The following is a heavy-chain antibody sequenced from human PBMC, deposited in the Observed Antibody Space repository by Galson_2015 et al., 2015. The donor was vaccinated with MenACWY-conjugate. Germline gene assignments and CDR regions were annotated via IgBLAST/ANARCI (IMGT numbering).Heavy chain of an antibody. Sequence: SVKVSCKASGLIFTNRGLNWARQAPGQGLEWMGWISASNGNKKYAQRFQDRVTMKTDKSTSPAYMELRSLTSDDTALYYCAREMRYFDHWGQSSLVTFSA. V-gene: IGHV1-18*01. CDR2: ISASNGNK. CDR3: AREMRYFDH. D-gene: IGHD1-14*01. CDR1: GLIFTNRG. J-gene: IGHJ4*02.